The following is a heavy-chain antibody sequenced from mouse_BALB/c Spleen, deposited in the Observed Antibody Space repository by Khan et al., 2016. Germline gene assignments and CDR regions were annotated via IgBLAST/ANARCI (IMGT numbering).Heavy chain of an antibody. CDR1: GYTFTSYT. D-gene: IGHD1-2*01. V-gene: IGHV1-4*01. J-gene: IGHJ1*01. Sequence: QIQLVQSGAELARPGASVKMSCKASGYTFTSYTMHWVKQRPGQGLEWIGYINPSSGYTNYNQKFKDKATLTADKSSSTAYMQLSSLTSEDSAVYYCAFHYYGPHWYFDVWGAGTTVTVSS. CDR2: INPSSGYT. CDR3: AFHYYGPHWYFDV.